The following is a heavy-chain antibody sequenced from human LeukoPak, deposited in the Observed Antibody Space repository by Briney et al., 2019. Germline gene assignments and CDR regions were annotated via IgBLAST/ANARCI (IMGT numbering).Heavy chain of an antibody. CDR3: ARGLLTARARDAFDI. CDR2: ISYHGSDK. V-gene: IGHV3-30-3*01. Sequence: GGSLRLSCATSGFTFTNYAVHWVRQAPGKGLEWVALISYHGSDKYYADSVRGRFTISRDDSNNTVDLQMNSLRPDDTAVYYCARGLLTARARDAFDIWGQGTMVTVSS. D-gene: IGHD7-27*01. CDR1: GFTFTNYA. J-gene: IGHJ3*02.